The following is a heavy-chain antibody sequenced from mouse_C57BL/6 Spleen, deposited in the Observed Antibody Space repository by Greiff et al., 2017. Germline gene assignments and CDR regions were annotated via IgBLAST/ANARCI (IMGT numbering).Heavy chain of an antibody. CDR3: ARGNLYDYGSSEGYYFDY. Sequence: VQLKQSGPELVKPGASVKISCKASGYSFTDYNMNWVKQSTGQSLEWIGVINPNYGTTSYNQKFKGKATLTVDQSSITAYMQLNSLTSEDSAVYYCARGNLYDYGSSEGYYFDYWGQGTTLTVSS. J-gene: IGHJ2*01. D-gene: IGHD1-1*01. CDR2: INPNYGTT. CDR1: GYSFTDYN. V-gene: IGHV1-39*01.